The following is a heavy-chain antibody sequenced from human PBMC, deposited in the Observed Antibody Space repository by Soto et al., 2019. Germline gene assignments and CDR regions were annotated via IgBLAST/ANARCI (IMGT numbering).Heavy chain of an antibody. Sequence: QVQLQESGPGLVNPSQTLSLTCTVSGGSISSGGYYGSLIRQHPGKGLEWIGYSYYSGSTYYKPSRKSRVTISVDTSKNQFSLKLSSVTAADTAVYYCARERGSSGYRWGQGTLVTVSS. CDR2: SYYSGST. J-gene: IGHJ4*02. D-gene: IGHD3-22*01. V-gene: IGHV4-31*03. CDR1: GGSISSGGYY. CDR3: ARERGSSGYR.